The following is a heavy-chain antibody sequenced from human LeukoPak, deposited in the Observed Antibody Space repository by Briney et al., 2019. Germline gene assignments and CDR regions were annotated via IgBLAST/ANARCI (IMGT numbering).Heavy chain of an antibody. CDR3: ASPRPNTVTGPFDY. J-gene: IGHJ4*02. CDR1: GGTFSSYA. V-gene: IGHV1-69*04. D-gene: IGHD4-17*01. CDR2: IIPILGIA. Sequence: SVKVSCKASGGTFSSYAISWVRQAPGQGLEWMGRIIPILGIANYAQKFQGRVTITADKSTSTAHMELSSLRSEDTAVYYCASPRPNTVTGPFDYWGQGTLVTVSS.